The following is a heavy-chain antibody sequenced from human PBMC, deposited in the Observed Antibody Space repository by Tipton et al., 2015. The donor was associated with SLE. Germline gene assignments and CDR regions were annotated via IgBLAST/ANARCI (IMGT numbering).Heavy chain of an antibody. CDR3: ARVLYSSGKVVKNYFDY. J-gene: IGHJ4*02. D-gene: IGHD6-19*01. CDR1: GFTFSSYG. CDR2: IKQDGSEK. Sequence: SLRLSCAASGFTFSSYGMSWVRQAPGKGLEWVANIKQDGSEKYYVDSVKGRFTISRDNAKNSLYLQMNSLRAEDTAVYYCARVLYSSGKVVKNYFDYWGQGTLVTVSS. V-gene: IGHV3-7*01.